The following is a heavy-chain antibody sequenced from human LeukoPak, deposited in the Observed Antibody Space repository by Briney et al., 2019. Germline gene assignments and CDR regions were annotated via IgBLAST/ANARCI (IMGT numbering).Heavy chain of an antibody. CDR1: GYTLTELS. D-gene: IGHD3-10*01. Sequence: ASVKVSCKVSGYTLTELSMHWVRQAPGKGLEWMGGFHPEDGETIYAQKFQGRVTMTEDTSTDTAYMELSSLRSEDTAVYYCATVTMVRGVAPDWFDPWGQGTLVTVSS. V-gene: IGHV1-24*01. J-gene: IGHJ5*02. CDR2: FHPEDGET. CDR3: ATVTMVRGVAPDWFDP.